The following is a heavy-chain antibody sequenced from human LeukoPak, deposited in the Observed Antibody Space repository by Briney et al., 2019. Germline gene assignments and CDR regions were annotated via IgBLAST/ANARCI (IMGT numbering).Heavy chain of an antibody. CDR1: GGSISSGGYY. CDR3: ARGIAAAEVDY. J-gene: IGHJ4*02. CDR2: IYYSGGT. Sequence: SETLSLTCTVSGGSISSGGYYWSWIRQHPGKGPEWIGYIYYSGGTYYNPSLKSRVTISVDTSKNQFSLKLSSVTAADTAVYYCARGIAAAEVDYWGQGTLVTVSS. V-gene: IGHV4-31*03. D-gene: IGHD6-13*01.